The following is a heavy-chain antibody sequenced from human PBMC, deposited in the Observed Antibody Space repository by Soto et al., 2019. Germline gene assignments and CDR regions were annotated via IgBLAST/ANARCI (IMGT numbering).Heavy chain of an antibody. J-gene: IGHJ6*02. CDR1: GYTFTSYG. CDR3: ARDWCSSTRSACNYYGMDV. Sequence: QVHLLQSGAEVKKPGASVKVSCKASGYTFTSYGISWVRQAPGQGLEWMAWISVYNGNTNYAQKFQGRVTMTTDTATSMAYMELMNLRSDATDVYYCARDWCSSTRSACNYYGMDVWGQGTTVTVSS. CDR2: ISVYNGNT. D-gene: IGHD2-2*01. V-gene: IGHV1-18*04.